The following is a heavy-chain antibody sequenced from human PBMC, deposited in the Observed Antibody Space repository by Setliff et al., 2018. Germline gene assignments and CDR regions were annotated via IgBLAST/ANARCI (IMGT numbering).Heavy chain of an antibody. Sequence: LGGSLRLSCTASGFSYSNCWVSWVRQAPGKGLEWLASINPHASEKYYVDSVKGRFTISRDNAKNSLSLQMNNLRTEDTAVYYCFGAGTCSYWGQGTLVTVSS. CDR2: INPHASEK. D-gene: IGHD3-10*01. CDR1: GFSYSNCW. CDR3: FGAGTCSY. J-gene: IGHJ4*02. V-gene: IGHV3-7*01.